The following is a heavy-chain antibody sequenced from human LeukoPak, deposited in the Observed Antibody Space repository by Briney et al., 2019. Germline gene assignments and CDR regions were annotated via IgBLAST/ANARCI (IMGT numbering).Heavy chain of an antibody. CDR1: GFTFSSYE. Sequence: GGSLRLSCAASGFTFSSYEMNWVRQAPGKGLEWVGRSRNKADSYTTYYAASVKGRFTISRDDSKNSLYLQMNSLKAEDTAVYYCTRHFFSDWGQGTLVTVSS. V-gene: IGHV3-72*01. D-gene: IGHD1-26*01. CDR2: SRNKADSYTT. J-gene: IGHJ4*02. CDR3: TRHFFSD.